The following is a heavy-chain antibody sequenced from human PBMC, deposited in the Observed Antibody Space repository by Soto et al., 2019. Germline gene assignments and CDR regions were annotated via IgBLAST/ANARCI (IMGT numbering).Heavy chain of an antibody. V-gene: IGHV3-30*18. D-gene: IGHD5-12*01. Sequence: GGSLRLSCAGSGLSFNVYGMHWVRQAPGKGLEWVAVISNDGSSEDYSDSVKGRFTISRDNSRNTLYLQMNSLRAEDTALYYCAKDLGWSGYDLYFDSWGQGALVTVSS. CDR3: AKDLGWSGYDLYFDS. CDR1: GLSFNVYG. J-gene: IGHJ4*02. CDR2: ISNDGSSE.